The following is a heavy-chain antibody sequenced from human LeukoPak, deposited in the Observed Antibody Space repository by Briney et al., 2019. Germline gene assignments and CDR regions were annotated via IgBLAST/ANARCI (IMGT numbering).Heavy chain of an antibody. CDR1: GFTFTTSA. CDR3: AAVPNANAWYWDDAFDI. V-gene: IGHV1-58*01. D-gene: IGHD2-8*02. CDR2: IVVGSGNT. Sequence: SVRVSCKASGFTFTTSAVQWVRQARGQRLEWVGRIVVGSGNTDHAQKFQGRLTITRDISTSTAYMELSSLTSDDTAVYYCAAVPNANAWYWDDAFDIWGQGTMVTVSS. J-gene: IGHJ3*02.